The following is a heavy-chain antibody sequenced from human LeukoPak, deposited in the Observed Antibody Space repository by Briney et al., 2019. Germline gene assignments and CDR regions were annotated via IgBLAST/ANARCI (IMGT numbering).Heavy chain of an antibody. J-gene: IGHJ4*02. Sequence: TSQTLSLTCTVSGGSISSGDYYWSWIRQPPGKGLEWIGYIYYSGTTYYNPSLKSRVTISVDTSKNQFSLKLTSVTAADTAVYYCARGPYGSGSYYWGQGTLVTVSS. CDR2: IYYSGTT. CDR3: ARGPYGSGSYY. V-gene: IGHV4-30-4*01. CDR1: GGSISSGDYY. D-gene: IGHD3-10*01.